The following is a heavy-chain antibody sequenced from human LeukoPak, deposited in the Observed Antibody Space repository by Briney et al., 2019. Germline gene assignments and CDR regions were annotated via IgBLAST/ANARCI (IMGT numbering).Heavy chain of an antibody. Sequence: PGRSLRLSCAASGFTFDDYAMHWVRQAPGKGLEWVSGISWKSGSIGYADSVKGRFTISRDNAKNSLFLQMNSLRAEDTAVYYCAKAEAPDPNYYYSMDVWGKGTTVTVSS. CDR2: ISWKSGSI. CDR3: AKAEAPDPNYYYSMDV. V-gene: IGHV3-9*01. CDR1: GFTFDDYA. J-gene: IGHJ6*04.